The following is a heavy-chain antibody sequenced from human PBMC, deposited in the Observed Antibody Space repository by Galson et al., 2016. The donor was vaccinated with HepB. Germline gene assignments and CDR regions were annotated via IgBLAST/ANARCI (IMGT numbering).Heavy chain of an antibody. CDR1: GFTFSSYG. CDR2: ISSSSSYI. V-gene: IGHV3-21*01. J-gene: IGHJ3*02. CDR3: ARDFFRPTGALDI. Sequence: SLRLSCAASGFTFSSYGMNWVRQAPGKGLEWVSSISSSSSYINYADSVKGRFNISRDNAKNSLNLQTNSLRAEDTAVYYCARDFFRPTGALDIWGQGTMVTVSS. D-gene: IGHD2/OR15-2a*01.